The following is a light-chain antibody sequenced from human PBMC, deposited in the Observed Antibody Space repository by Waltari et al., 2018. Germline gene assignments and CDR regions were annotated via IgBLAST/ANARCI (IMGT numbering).Light chain of an antibody. CDR2: LGS. V-gene: IGKV2-28*01. CDR3: MQALQAPLT. J-gene: IGKJ4*01. CDR1: RSLLHSTGYTY. Sequence: DIVMTQSPLSLPVTPGEPASISCRFSRSLLHSTGYTYLDWYLQKPGQSPQLLIYLGSNRASGVPDRFSGSGSGTDFTLKISRVEAEDVGVYYCMQALQAPLTFGGGTKVEIK.